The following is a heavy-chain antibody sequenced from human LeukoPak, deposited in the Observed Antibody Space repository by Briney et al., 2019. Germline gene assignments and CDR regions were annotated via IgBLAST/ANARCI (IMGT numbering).Heavy chain of an antibody. CDR3: ARDQPDYSNSRGYYYYGMDV. CDR2: ISSSGSTI. CDR1: GFTFSSYE. D-gene: IGHD4-11*01. Sequence: GGSLRLSCAASGFTFSSYEMNWVRQAPGKGLEWVSYISSSGSTIYYADSVKGRFTISRDNAKNSLYLQMNSLRAEDTAVYYCARDQPDYSNSRGYYYYGMDVWGQGTTVTVSS. J-gene: IGHJ6*02. V-gene: IGHV3-48*03.